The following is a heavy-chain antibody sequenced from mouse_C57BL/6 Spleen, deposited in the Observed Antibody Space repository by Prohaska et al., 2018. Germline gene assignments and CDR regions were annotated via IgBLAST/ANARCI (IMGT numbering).Heavy chain of an antibody. CDR1: GYTFTDYY. CDR2: INPYNGGT. CDR3: ARSKGSNWYFDV. V-gene: IGHV1-19*01. J-gene: IGHJ1*03. Sequence: EVQLQQSGPVLVKPGASVKMSCKASGYTFTDYYMNWVKQSHGKSLEWIGVINPYNGGTSYNQKVKGKATLTVDKSSSTADMELNSLTSEDSAVYYCARSKGSNWYFDVWGTGTTVTVSS. D-gene: IGHD5-1*01.